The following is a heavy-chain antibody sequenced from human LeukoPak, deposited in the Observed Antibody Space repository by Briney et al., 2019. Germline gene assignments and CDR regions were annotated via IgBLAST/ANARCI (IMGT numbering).Heavy chain of an antibody. J-gene: IGHJ3*02. Sequence: YSGGDTYYADSGKGRFTISRDSSKNKLTLQMNGLRAEVTAVYYCAGPESIITAGSQLDIWGQGTMVTVTS. V-gene: IGHV3-66*01. CDR3: AGPESIITAGSQLDI. D-gene: IGHD6-13*01. CDR2: YSGGDT.